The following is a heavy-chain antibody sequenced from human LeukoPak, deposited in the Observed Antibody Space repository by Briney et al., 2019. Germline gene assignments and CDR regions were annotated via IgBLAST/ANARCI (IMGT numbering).Heavy chain of an antibody. CDR1: GGTFSSYA. V-gene: IGHV1-69*13. CDR3: AYRTLSGSYGDIYFDY. J-gene: IGHJ4*02. D-gene: IGHD1-26*01. Sequence: GASVKVSCKASGGTFSSYAISWVRQAPGQGLEWMGGIIPIFGTANYAQKFQGRVTITADESTSTAYMELSSLRSEDTAVYHCAYRTLSGSYGDIYFDYWGQGTLVTVSS. CDR2: IIPIFGTA.